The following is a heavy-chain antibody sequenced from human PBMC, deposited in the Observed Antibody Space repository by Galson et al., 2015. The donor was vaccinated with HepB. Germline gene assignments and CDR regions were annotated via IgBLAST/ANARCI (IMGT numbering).Heavy chain of an antibody. J-gene: IGHJ6*02. CDR3: ARDAAAGVIYYYYYGMDV. Sequence: SLRLSCAASGFTFSDYYMSWIRQAPGKRLEWVSYISSSGSTIYYADSVKGRFTISRDNAKNSLYLQMNSLRAEDTAVYYCARDAAAGVIYYYYYGMDVWGQGTTVTVSS. D-gene: IGHD6-13*01. V-gene: IGHV3-11*01. CDR2: ISSSGSTI. CDR1: GFTFSDYY.